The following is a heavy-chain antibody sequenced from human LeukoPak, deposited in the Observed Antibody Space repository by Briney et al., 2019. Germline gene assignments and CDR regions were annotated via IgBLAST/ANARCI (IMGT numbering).Heavy chain of an antibody. D-gene: IGHD3-10*01. CDR2: ISYDGNNK. CDR3: ARDMRRGSGSLAFDI. J-gene: IGHJ3*02. V-gene: IGHV3-30-3*01. Sequence: GGSLRLSCAASGFTFSSYAMHWVRQAPGKGLEWVAVISYDGNNKYYADSVKGRFTISRDNSKNTLYLQMNSLRAEDTAVYYCARDMRRGSGSLAFDIWGQGTMVTVSS. CDR1: GFTFSSYA.